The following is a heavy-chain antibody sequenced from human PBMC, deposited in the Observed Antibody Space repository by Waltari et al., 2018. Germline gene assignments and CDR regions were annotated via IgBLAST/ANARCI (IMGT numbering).Heavy chain of an antibody. V-gene: IGHV4-39*01. CDR2: IYYSGST. D-gene: IGHD1-26*01. CDR3: ARLWIVGATIGYYFDY. Sequence: QLQLQESGPGLVKPSETLSLTCTVSGGSISSSRYYWGWIRQPPGKGLEWIGSIYYSGSTYYNPSLKSRVTISVDTSKNQFSLKLSSVTAADTAVYYCARLWIVGATIGYYFDYWGQGTLVTVSS. J-gene: IGHJ4*02. CDR1: GGSISSSRYY.